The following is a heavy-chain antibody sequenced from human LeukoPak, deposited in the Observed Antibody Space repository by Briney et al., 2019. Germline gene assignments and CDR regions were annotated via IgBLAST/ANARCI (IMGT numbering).Heavy chain of an antibody. V-gene: IGHV4-38-2*02. CDR3: ARVVTWGTYWGKGYFDY. D-gene: IGHD3-16*01. CDR2: IYQSGST. CDR1: GGSISSYY. Sequence: PSETLSLTCTVSGGSISSYYWGWIRQPPGKGLEWIGSIYQSGSTYYNPSLMSRVTISVDTSKNQFSLKLSSVTAADTAVYYCARVVTWGTYWGKGYFDYWGQGTLVTVSS. J-gene: IGHJ4*02.